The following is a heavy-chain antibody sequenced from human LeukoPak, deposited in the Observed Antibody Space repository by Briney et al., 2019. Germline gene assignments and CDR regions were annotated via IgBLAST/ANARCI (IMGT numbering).Heavy chain of an antibody. Sequence: GRSLRLSCTASAFTFNYYCMRWVRQAPGKGLKWVANIQQDGSETYYLDSVKGRFTISRDNAKNSLYLQMNSLRAEDTAVYFCARDLRDASMITYPYFMDVWGKGTTVTVSS. D-gene: IGHD3-16*01. V-gene: IGHV3-7*01. CDR2: IQQDGSET. J-gene: IGHJ6*03. CDR3: ARDLRDASMITYPYFMDV. CDR1: AFTFNYYC.